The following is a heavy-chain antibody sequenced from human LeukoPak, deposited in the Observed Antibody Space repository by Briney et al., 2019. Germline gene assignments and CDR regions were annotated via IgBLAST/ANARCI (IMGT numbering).Heavy chain of an antibody. D-gene: IGHD1-26*01. CDR1: GFTFRSYD. J-gene: IGHJ4*02. V-gene: IGHV3-30*18. CDR2: ISYDGSKK. Sequence: GGSLRLSCAASGFTFRSYDMHWVRQAPGKGLEWVAVISYDGSKKYYADSVKGRFTISRDNSKNTLYLQMNSLRGEDTAVYYCAKIVGSGDYWGQGTLVTVSS. CDR3: AKIVGSGDY.